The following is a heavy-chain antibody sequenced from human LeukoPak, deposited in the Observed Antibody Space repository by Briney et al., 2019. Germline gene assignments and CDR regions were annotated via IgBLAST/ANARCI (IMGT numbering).Heavy chain of an antibody. CDR3: AKDKGDFWSGHHY. CDR2: ITGSGGST. J-gene: IGHJ4*02. D-gene: IGHD3-3*01. CDR1: GFTFSNYA. Sequence: GGSLRLSCAASGFTFSNYAMSWVRQAPGKGLEWVSSITGSGGSTYYADSVKGRFTISRDNSKNTLYLQMSSLRAEDTAVYYCAKDKGDFWSGHHYWGQGTLVTVSS. V-gene: IGHV3-23*01.